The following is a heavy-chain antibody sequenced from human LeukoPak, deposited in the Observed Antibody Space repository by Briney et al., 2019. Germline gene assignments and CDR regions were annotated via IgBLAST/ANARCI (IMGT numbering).Heavy chain of an antibody. CDR3: ARAYGTYYFDY. J-gene: IGHJ4*02. CDR1: GGSISSGGYY. D-gene: IGHD4-17*01. V-gene: IGHV4-31*03. CDR2: IYYSGST. Sequence: ASETLSLTCTVSGGSISSGGYYWSWIRQRPGKGLEWIGYIYYSGSTYYNPSLKSRVTISVDTSKNQFSLKLSSVTAADTAVYYCARAYGTYYFDYWGQGTLVTVSS.